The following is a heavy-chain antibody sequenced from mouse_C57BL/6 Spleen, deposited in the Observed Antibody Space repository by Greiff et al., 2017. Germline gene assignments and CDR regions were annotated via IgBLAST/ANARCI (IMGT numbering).Heavy chain of an antibody. D-gene: IGHD2-3*01. Sequence: QVQLQQPGAELVKPGASVKLSCKASGYTFTSYWMHWVKQRPGQGLEWIGMIHPNSGSTNYNEKFKSKATLTVDKSSSTAYMQLSSLTSEDSAVYYCARDSSDGYHWYFDVWGTGTTVTVSS. V-gene: IGHV1-64*01. CDR2: IHPNSGST. CDR1: GYTFTSYW. CDR3: ARDSSDGYHWYFDV. J-gene: IGHJ1*03.